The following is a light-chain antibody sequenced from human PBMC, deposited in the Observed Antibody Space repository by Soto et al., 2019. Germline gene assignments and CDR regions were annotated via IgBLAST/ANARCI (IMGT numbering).Light chain of an antibody. Sequence: QSALAQPASVSGSPGQSITISCSGTSSDVGAYNYVSWFQQHPGRAPTLMIYDVSNRPSGVSNRFSGSKSGNTASLTISGLQAEDDDHYYCSSYTRSTTLVFGGGTMLTVL. J-gene: IGLJ2*01. CDR3: SSYTRSTTLV. CDR1: SSDVGAYNY. V-gene: IGLV2-14*01. CDR2: DVS.